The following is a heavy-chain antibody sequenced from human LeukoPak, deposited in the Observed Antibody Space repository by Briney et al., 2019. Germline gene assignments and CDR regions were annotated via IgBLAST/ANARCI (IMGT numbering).Heavy chain of an antibody. CDR3: ARDTSGNGYYYLGN. CDR2: IYSGGST. J-gene: IGHJ4*02. D-gene: IGHD3-10*01. Sequence: GGSLRLSCAASGFTVSSNYMSWVRQAPGKGLEWVSVIYSGGSTYYADSVEGRFTISRDNSKNTLYLQMNSLRAEDTAVYYCARDTSGNGYYYLGNWGQGTLVTVSS. V-gene: IGHV3-53*01. CDR1: GFTVSSNY.